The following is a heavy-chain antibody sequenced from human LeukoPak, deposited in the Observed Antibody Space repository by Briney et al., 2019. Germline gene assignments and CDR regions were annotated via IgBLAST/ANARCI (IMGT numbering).Heavy chain of an antibody. J-gene: IGHJ4*02. V-gene: IGHV1-69*13. CDR1: GGTFSSYA. CDR3: ARAYYDSSGQRDYFDY. D-gene: IGHD3-22*01. Sequence: GASVKVSCKASGGTFSSYAISWVRQAPGQGLEWMGGIIPIFGTANYAQKFQGRVTITADESTSTAYMELSSLRSEDTAVYYCARAYYDSSGQRDYFDYWGQGTLVTVSS. CDR2: IIPIFGTA.